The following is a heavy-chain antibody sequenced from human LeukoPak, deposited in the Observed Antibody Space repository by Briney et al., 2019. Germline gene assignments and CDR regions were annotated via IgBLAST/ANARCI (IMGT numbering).Heavy chain of an antibody. Sequence: SETLSLTCTASGGAISSYYWSWIRQPPRKGLEWIGYIYYSGSINYNPSLKSRVTISVDTSKNQFSLKLSSVTAADTAVYYCARKGSGYYGSEFDYWGQGSLVTVSS. V-gene: IGHV4-59*01. CDR3: ARKGSGYYGSEFDY. J-gene: IGHJ4*02. CDR2: IYYSGSI. D-gene: IGHD3-3*01. CDR1: GGAISSYY.